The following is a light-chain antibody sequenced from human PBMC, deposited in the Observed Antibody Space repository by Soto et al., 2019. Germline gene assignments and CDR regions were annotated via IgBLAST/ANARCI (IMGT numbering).Light chain of an antibody. Sequence: DIQMTQSPSSLSASVGDRVTIACRASQRISSYLNWYQQKPGKAPKLLIYAASSFQSGVPSRFSGSGSGTDFTLTISSLQPEDFAAYYCQQSYSTPYTFGQGTKLEIK. V-gene: IGKV1-39*01. CDR2: AAS. CDR1: QRISSY. J-gene: IGKJ2*01. CDR3: QQSYSTPYT.